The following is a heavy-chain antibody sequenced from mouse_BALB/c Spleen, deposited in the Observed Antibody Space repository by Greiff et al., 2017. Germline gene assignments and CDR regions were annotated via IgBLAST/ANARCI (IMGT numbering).Heavy chain of an antibody. V-gene: IGHV14-3*02. J-gene: IGHJ4*01. CDR3: ARRGYDYDGTMDY. CDR1: GFNIKDTY. D-gene: IGHD2-4*01. CDR2: IDPANGNT. Sequence: EVKLVESGAELVKPGASVKLSCTASGFNIKDTYMHWVKQRPEQGLEWIGRIDPANGNTKYDPKFQGKATITADTSSNTAYLQLSSLTSEDTAVYYCARRGYDYDGTMDYWGQGTSVTVSS.